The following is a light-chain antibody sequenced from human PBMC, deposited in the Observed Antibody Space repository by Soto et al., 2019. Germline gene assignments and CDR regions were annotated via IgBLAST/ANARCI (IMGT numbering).Light chain of an antibody. CDR3: LQDYNYPYT. V-gene: IGKV1-6*01. CDR2: AAS. CDR1: QGIRNE. J-gene: IGKJ2*01. Sequence: AIQMTQSPSSLSASVGDRVTITCRASQGIRNELGWYQHKPGKAPKLLIYAASSLQSGVPSRFSGSGSGTDFTLTISSLQPEDFATYYCLQDYNYPYTFGQGTKLAIK.